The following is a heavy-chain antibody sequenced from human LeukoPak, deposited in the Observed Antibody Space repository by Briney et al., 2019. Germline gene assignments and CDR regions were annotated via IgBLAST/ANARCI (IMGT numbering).Heavy chain of an antibody. CDR3: ANDGEEPHDSFDI. J-gene: IGHJ3*02. V-gene: IGHV3-30*02. D-gene: IGHD1-26*01. Sequence: GGSLRLSCATSGFTFSSYGMHWVRQAPGKGLEWVAFIRYDGSNEYYADSVKGRFTISRDNSKNTLYLRMNSLRAEDTAVYYCANDGEEPHDSFDIWGQGTMVTVSS. CDR1: GFTFSSYG. CDR2: IRYDGSNE.